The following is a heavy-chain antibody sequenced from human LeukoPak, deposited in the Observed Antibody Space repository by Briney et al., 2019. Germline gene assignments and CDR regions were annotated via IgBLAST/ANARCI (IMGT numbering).Heavy chain of an antibody. J-gene: IGHJ1*01. Sequence: GGTLRLTCAASGFIVSGNYMTRVRQAPGKGLQWVAILFSDRRTFYADTVKGRFTVSRDDSKNTLYLQMNSLRPDDTAVYYCAKDVVIGASYDYGDYIPLPHWGQGTLVTVSS. V-gene: IGHV3-53*05. D-gene: IGHD4-17*01. CDR2: LFSDRRT. CDR3: AKDVVIGASYDYGDYIPLPH. CDR1: GFIVSGNY.